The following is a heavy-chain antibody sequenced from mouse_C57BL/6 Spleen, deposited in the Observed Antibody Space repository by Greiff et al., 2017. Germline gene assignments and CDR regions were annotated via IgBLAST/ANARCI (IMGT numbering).Heavy chain of an antibody. CDR1: GYTFTSYW. Sequence: QVQLKQSGAELVKPGASVKLSCKASGYTFTSYWMQWVKQRPGQGLEWIGEIDPSDSYTNYNQKFKGKATLTVDTSSSTAYMQLSSLTSEDSAVYYCASRAHSKGYAMDYWGQGTSVTVSS. CDR2: IDPSDSYT. V-gene: IGHV1-50*01. D-gene: IGHD2-5*01. CDR3: ASRAHSKGYAMDY. J-gene: IGHJ4*01.